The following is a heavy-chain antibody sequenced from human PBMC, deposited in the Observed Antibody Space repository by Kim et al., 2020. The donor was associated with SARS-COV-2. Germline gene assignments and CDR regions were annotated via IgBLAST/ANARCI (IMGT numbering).Heavy chain of an antibody. CDR1: GGSISSSSYY. V-gene: IGHV4-39*01. CDR2: IYYGGST. D-gene: IGHD3-22*01. J-gene: IGHJ4*02. CDR3: ARHDGVHYDSSGYGDY. Sequence: SETLSLTCAVSGGSISSSSYYWGWIRQPPGKGLEWIGTIYYGGSTYYNPSLKSRVTISVDTSKNQFSLKLSSVTAADTAVYYCARHDGVHYDSSGYGDYWGQGTLVTVSS.